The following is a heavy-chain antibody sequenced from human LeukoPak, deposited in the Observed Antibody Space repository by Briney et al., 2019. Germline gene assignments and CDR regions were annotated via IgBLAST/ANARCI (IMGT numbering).Heavy chain of an antibody. V-gene: IGHV4-38-2*01. J-gene: IGHJ6*03. D-gene: IGHD2-8*01. CDR1: GYSISSGYY. CDR2: IYHSGST. CDR3: ARVGRYCTNGVCYNMDV. Sequence: SETLSLTCAVSGYSISSGYYWGWIRPPPGKGLEWIGRIYHSGSTYYNPSLKSRVTISVDTSKNQFSLKLSSVTAADTAVYYCARVGRYCTNGVCYNMDVWGKGTTVTVSS.